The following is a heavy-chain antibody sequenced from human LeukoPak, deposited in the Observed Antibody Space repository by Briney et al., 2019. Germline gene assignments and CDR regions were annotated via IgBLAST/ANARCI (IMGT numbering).Heavy chain of an antibody. Sequence: PSETLSLTCTVSGGSISSSSYYWSWIRQPPGKGLEWIGYIYYSGSTNYNPSLKSRVTISVDASKNQFSLKLSSVTAADTAVYYCARHLKTPSTYYYDSSGSLAFDIWGQGTMVTVSS. V-gene: IGHV4-61*05. D-gene: IGHD3-22*01. J-gene: IGHJ3*02. CDR3: ARHLKTPSTYYYDSSGSLAFDI. CDR1: GGSISSSSYY. CDR2: IYYSGST.